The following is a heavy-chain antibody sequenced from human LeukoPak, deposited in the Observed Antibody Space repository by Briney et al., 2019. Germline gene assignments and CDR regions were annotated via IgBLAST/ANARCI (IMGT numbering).Heavy chain of an antibody. CDR2: IYSGGST. J-gene: IGHJ4*02. Sequence: PGGSLRLSCAASGFTVSSNDMSWVRQAPGKGLEWVSVIYSGGSTYYADSVKGRFTISRDNSKNTLYLQMNSLRAEDTAVYYCNYHFWSGNDYWGQGTLVTVSS. V-gene: IGHV3-53*01. CDR1: GFTVSSND. D-gene: IGHD3-3*01. CDR3: NYHFWSGNDY.